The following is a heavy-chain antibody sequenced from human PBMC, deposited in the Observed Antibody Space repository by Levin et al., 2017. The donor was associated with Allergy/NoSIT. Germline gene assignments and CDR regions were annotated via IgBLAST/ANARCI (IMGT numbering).Heavy chain of an antibody. V-gene: IGHV3-11*01. CDR2: ISTSGSTI. Sequence: GLSLLLSFSSSGFPFRDYYMSWIRQAPGKGLEWVSYISTSGSTIYYADSVKGRFTISRDNAKNSLYLQMNSLRAEDTAVYYCARVPYSGSYGYYFDYWGQGTLVTVSS. CDR3: ARVPYSGSYGYYFDY. D-gene: IGHD1-26*01. CDR1: GFPFRDYY. J-gene: IGHJ4*02.